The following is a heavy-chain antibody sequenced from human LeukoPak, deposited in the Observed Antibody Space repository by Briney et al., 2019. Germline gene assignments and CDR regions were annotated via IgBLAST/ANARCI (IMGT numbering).Heavy chain of an antibody. CDR2: IYPGDSDT. V-gene: IGHV5-51*01. J-gene: IGHJ3*02. D-gene: IGHD3-9*01. Sequence: GESLKISCKGFGYNFTSYWIGWVRQMPGKGLEWMGIIYPGDSDTRYSPSFRGEVTISAHKPISTAYLQWRRLKASDSALYCWARPYYDILTGQPDAFDIWGQGTMVTVSS. CDR1: GYNFTSYW. CDR3: ARPYYDILTGQPDAFDI.